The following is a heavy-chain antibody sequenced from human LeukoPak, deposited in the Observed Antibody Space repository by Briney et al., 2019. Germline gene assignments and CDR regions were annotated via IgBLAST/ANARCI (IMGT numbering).Heavy chain of an antibody. CDR2: IIPIFGTA. D-gene: IGHD3-22*01. CDR1: GGTFSSYA. J-gene: IGHJ4*02. Sequence: ASVKVSCKASGGTFSSYAISWVRQAPGQGLEWMGGIIPIFGTANYAQKFQGRVTITADESTSTAYMELSSLRSEDTAVYYCAGTYYYDSSGYYPAFDYWGQGTLVTVSS. V-gene: IGHV1-69*13. CDR3: AGTYYYDSSGYYPAFDY.